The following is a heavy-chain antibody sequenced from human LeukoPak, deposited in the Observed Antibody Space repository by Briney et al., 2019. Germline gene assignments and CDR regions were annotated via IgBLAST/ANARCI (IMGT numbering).Heavy chain of an antibody. CDR3: ARRSDPDYYDSSGYYDY. CDR1: GYTFTSYG. Sequence: ASVKVSCKASGYTFTSYGISWVRQAPGQGLEWMGWISAYNGNTNYAQKFQGRVTITTDESTSTAYMELSSLRSEDTAVYYCARRSDPDYYDSSGYYDYWGQGTLVTVSS. J-gene: IGHJ4*02. V-gene: IGHV1-18*01. D-gene: IGHD3-22*01. CDR2: ISAYNGNT.